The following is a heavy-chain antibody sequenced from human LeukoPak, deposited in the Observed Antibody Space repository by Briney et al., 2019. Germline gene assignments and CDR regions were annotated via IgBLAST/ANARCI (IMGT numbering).Heavy chain of an antibody. CDR3: AKNIGGFDY. CDR2: ISSSSSYI. V-gene: IGHV3-21*04. D-gene: IGHD4-23*01. Sequence: ETLSLTCAVYGGSFSGYYWSWIRQPPGKGLEWVSSISSSSSYIYYADSVKGRFTISRDNSKNTLYLQMNSLRAEDTAVYYCAKNIGGFDYWGQGTLVTVSS. J-gene: IGHJ4*02. CDR1: GGSFSGYY.